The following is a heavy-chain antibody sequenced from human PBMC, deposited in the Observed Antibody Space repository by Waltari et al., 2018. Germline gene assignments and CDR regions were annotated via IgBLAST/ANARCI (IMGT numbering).Heavy chain of an antibody. CDR2: MNPNSGNT. CDR3: GKDREWLRSSFDY. D-gene: IGHD5-12*01. Sequence: QVQLVQSGAEVKKPGASVKVSCKASGYTFTSYDINWVRQATGQGLEWMGWMNPNSGNTGYAQKFQGRVTMTRNTSISTAYMELSSLRAEDTAVYYCGKDREWLRSSFDYWGQGTLVTVSS. J-gene: IGHJ4*02. CDR1: GYTFTSYD. V-gene: IGHV1-8*01.